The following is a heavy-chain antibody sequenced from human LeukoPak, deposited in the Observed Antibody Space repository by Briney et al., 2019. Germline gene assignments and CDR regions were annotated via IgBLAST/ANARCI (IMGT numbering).Heavy chain of an antibody. Sequence: GGSLRLSCAVSGFTFSGFWMSWSRQAPGKGLEWVASINSDGSEEYYADVVKGRFTISRDNAKNSLYLQINSLRAEDTAVYYCARSSYSSSSSVWGQGTMVTVSS. CDR2: INSDGSEE. CDR3: ARSSYSSSSSV. CDR1: GFTFSGFW. J-gene: IGHJ3*01. V-gene: IGHV3-7*03. D-gene: IGHD6-6*01.